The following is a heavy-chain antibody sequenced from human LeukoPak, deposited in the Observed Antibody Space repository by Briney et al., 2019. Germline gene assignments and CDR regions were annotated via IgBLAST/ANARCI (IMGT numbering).Heavy chain of an antibody. CDR1: GFNFSNYG. CDR3: ARDFYGDNSEVVSWHFDL. J-gene: IGHJ2*01. Sequence: GGSLRLSCAASGFNFSNYGMHWVRQAPGKGLEWVTVIWYDGSNKYYAESVKDRFTISRDNSKNTVYLQMNSLRAEDTAVYYCARDFYGDNSEVVSWHFDLWGRGTLVSVSS. D-gene: IGHD4-23*01. V-gene: IGHV3-33*01. CDR2: IWYDGSNK.